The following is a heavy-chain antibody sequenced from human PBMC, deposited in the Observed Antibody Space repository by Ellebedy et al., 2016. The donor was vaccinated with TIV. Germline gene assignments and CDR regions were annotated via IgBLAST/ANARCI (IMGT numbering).Heavy chain of an antibody. CDR3: ARDRTTVVTSWYFDL. J-gene: IGHJ2*01. CDR2: IYYSGST. CDR1: GGSISSYY. Sequence: SETLSLXXTVSGGSISSYYWSWIRQPPGKGLEWIGYIYYSGSTNYNPSLKSRVTISVDTSKNQFSLKLSSVTAADTAVYYCARDRTTVVTSWYFDLWGRGTLVTVSS. D-gene: IGHD4-23*01. V-gene: IGHV4-59*01.